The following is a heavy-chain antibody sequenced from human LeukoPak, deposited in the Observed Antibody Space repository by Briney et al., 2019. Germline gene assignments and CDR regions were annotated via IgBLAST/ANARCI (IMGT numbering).Heavy chain of an antibody. CDR2: INHSGST. CDR3: ARGRAVAGTFWPYYYYGMDV. D-gene: IGHD6-19*01. CDR1: GGSFSGYY. V-gene: IGHV4-34*01. Sequence: PSETLSLTCAVYGGSFSGYYWSWIRQPPGKGLEWIGEINHSGSTNYNPSLKSRVTISVDMSKNQFSQKLSSVTAADTAVYYCARGRAVAGTFWPYYYYGMDVWGQGTTVTVSS. J-gene: IGHJ6*02.